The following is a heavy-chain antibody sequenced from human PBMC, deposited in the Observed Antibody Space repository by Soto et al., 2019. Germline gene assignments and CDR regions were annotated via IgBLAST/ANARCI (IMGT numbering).Heavy chain of an antibody. CDR2: IYYSGST. CDR3: ARTGERWILGYYFDY. V-gene: IGHV4-30-4*01. J-gene: IGHJ4*02. CDR1: FGSVSSGDYY. Sequence: SETLSLTCTVSFGSVSSGDYYWIWIRQPPGKGLEWIGYIYYSGSTYYSPSLKSRLTISLATSKNQFSLKLSSVTAADTAVYYCARTGERWILGYYFDYWGQGTLIT. D-gene: IGHD2-2*03.